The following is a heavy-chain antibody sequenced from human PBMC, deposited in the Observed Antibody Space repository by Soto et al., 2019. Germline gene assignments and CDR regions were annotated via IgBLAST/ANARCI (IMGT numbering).Heavy chain of an antibody. CDR1: GGTFSSYA. D-gene: IGHD6-6*01. CDR2: IIPIFGTA. CDR3: ARDPIIEYSSSSMNWFDP. V-gene: IGHV1-69*06. J-gene: IGHJ5*02. Sequence: GASVKVSCRASGGTFSSYAISWVRQAPGQGLEWMGGIIPIFGTANYAQKFQGRVTITADKSTSTAYMELSSLRSEDTAVYYCARDPIIEYSSSSMNWFDPWGQGTLVTVSS.